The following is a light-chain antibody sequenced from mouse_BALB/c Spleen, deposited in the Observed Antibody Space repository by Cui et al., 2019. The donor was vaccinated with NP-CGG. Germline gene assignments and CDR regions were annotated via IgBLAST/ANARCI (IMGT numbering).Light chain of an antibody. V-gene: IGLV1*01. Sequence: QAVVTQESALTTSPGDTVTLTCRPCIGAVTTSNYANWVQEKPDHVFTGLIGGTNNRAPGVPARFSGSLVGDKAALTITGAQTEDEAIYFCALWYSNHWVFGGGTKLTVL. CDR2: GTN. CDR3: ALWYSNHWV. CDR1: IGAVTTSNY. J-gene: IGLJ1*01.